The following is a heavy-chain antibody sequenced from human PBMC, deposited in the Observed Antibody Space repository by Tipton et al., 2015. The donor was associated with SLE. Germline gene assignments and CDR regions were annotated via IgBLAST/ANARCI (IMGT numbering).Heavy chain of an antibody. CDR1: GFTFSSYS. CDR2: ISSSSSYI. V-gene: IGHV3-21*01. J-gene: IGHJ5*02. CDR3: ARAGSSGWYNDWFDP. Sequence: VQLVQSGGGLVKPGGSLRLSCAASGFTFSSYSMNWVRQAPGKGLEWVSSISSSSSYIYYADSVKGRFTISRDNAKNSLYLQMNSLRAEDTAVYYCARAGSSGWYNDWFDPWGQGTLVTVSS. D-gene: IGHD6-19*01.